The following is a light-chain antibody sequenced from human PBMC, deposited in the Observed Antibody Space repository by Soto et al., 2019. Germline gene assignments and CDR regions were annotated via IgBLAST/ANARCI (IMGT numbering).Light chain of an antibody. J-gene: IGKJ4*01. CDR2: AAS. Sequence: DVQLTQSPSPLSASVGDRVSISCRASRAITNHLNWYQQKPGKAPILLVYAASTLETGVPSRFSGSGSGTHFTLTIDNPQPEDVATYFCQQNYITPLTFGGGTKVDIK. CDR3: QQNYITPLT. CDR1: RAITNH. V-gene: IGKV1-39*01.